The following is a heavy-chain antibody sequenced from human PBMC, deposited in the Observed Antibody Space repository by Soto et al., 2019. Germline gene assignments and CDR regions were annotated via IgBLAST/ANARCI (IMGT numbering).Heavy chain of an antibody. V-gene: IGHV3-21*01. CDR3: ARDGNYHEF. CDR1: GFTFSTHA. CDR2: ISSSGTYV. D-gene: IGHD1-1*01. J-gene: IGHJ4*02. Sequence: GGSLRLSCAGSGFTFSTHAMVWVRQAPGKGLEWVSSISSSGTYVYYADSVEGRFTIFRDDARNSVYLQMNSLTVEDTAVYYCARDGNYHEFWGQGTPVTVSS.